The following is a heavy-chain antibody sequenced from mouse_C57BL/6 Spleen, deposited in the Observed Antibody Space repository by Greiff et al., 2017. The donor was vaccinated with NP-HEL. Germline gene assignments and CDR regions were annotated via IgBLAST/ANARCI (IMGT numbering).Heavy chain of an antibody. CDR1: GFNIKNTY. CDR3: AFYYGSSYGYAMDY. Sequence: EVMLVESVAELVRPGASVKLSCTASGFNIKNTYMHWVKQRPEQGLEWIGRIDPANGNTKYAPKFQGKATITADTSSNTAYLQLSSLTSEDTAIYYCAFYYGSSYGYAMDYWGQGTSVTVSS. J-gene: IGHJ4*01. V-gene: IGHV14-3*01. D-gene: IGHD1-1*01. CDR2: IDPANGNT.